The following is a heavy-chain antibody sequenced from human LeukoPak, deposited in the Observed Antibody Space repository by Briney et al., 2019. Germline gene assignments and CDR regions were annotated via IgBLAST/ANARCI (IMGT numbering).Heavy chain of an antibody. CDR3: ARQDGELLAPPTFDY. D-gene: IGHD2-15*01. V-gene: IGHV4-59*08. CDR1: GGSISSYY. Sequence: PSETLSLTRTVSGGSISSYYWSWIRQPPAKGLEWIGYIYYSGSTNYNPSLKSRVTISVDTSKNQFSLRLSSVTAADPAVYYCARQDGELLAPPTFDYWGQGTLVTVSS. J-gene: IGHJ4*02. CDR2: IYYSGST.